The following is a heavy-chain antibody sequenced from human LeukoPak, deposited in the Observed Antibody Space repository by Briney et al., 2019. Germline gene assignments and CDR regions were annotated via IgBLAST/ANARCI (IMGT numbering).Heavy chain of an antibody. D-gene: IGHD3-10*01. Sequence: PGGSLRLSCEGSGTSWMYWVRQVPGKGLVWVSRIKTDGSSTSYADSVKGRFTISRDNAKNTLCLQMNSLRAEDTAVYYCAAGDGVIMNYWGQGTLVTVSS. V-gene: IGHV3-74*01. CDR3: AAGDGVIMNY. CDR1: GTSW. J-gene: IGHJ4*02. CDR2: IKTDGSST.